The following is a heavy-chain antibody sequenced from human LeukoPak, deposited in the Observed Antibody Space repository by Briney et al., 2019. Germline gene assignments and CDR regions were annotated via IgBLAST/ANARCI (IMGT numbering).Heavy chain of an antibody. Sequence: SQTLSLTCTVSGGSISSGGYYWSWIRQHPGKGLEWIGYIYYSGSAYYNPSLKSRVTISVDTSKNQFSLKLSSVTAADTAVYYCARDRGPYSGYDSYYFDYWGQGTLVTVSS. D-gene: IGHD5-12*01. CDR2: IYYSGSA. CDR3: ARDRGPYSGYDSYYFDY. CDR1: GGSISSGGYY. V-gene: IGHV4-31*03. J-gene: IGHJ4*02.